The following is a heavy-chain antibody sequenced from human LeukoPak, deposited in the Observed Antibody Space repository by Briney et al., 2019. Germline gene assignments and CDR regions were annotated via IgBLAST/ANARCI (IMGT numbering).Heavy chain of an antibody. J-gene: IGHJ4*02. V-gene: IGHV3-30*03. CDR3: AREGRWYSSSWYPYFDY. D-gene: IGHD6-13*01. CDR2: ISYDGSNK. Sequence: PGGSLRLSCAASGFTFSSYGMHWVRQAPGKGLEWVAVISYDGSNKYYADSVKGRFTISRDNSKNTLHLQMNSLRAEDTAVYYCAREGRWYSSSWYPYFDYWGQGTLVTVSS. CDR1: GFTFSSYG.